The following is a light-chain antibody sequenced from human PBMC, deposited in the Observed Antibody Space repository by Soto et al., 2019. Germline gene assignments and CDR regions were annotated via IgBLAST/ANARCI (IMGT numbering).Light chain of an antibody. CDR1: QSVSSSH. J-gene: IGKJ3*01. CDR2: GAS. Sequence: EIVLTQSPGTLSLSPGERATLSCRASQSVSSSHLAWYQQKPGQAPRLLSYGASSRATGVPDRFSGSGSGTDFTLTISRLEPVDFAVYYCQQYDNSFVTFGPGTKVDIK. CDR3: QQYDNSFVT. V-gene: IGKV3-20*01.